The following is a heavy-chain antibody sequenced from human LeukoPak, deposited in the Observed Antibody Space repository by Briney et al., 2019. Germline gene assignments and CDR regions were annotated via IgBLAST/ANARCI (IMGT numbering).Heavy chain of an antibody. CDR1: GGSISGHY. CDR2: IHYSGRP. CDR3: ARFGVDYDMDV. D-gene: IGHD3-16*01. J-gene: IGHJ6*02. V-gene: IGHV4-59*11. Sequence: PSETLSLTCTVSGGSISGHYWTWIRQPPGKGLEWIGQIHYSGRPDYNPSLKSRVTIAVDTSKNQLSLKVTSVTGADTAVYYCARFGVDYDMDVWGQGTTVTVSS.